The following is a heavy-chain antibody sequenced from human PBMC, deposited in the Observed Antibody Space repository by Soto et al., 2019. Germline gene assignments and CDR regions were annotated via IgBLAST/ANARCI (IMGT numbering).Heavy chain of an antibody. D-gene: IGHD2-2*01. CDR1: GDSFSTYA. V-gene: IGHV1-69*11. CDR3: ATDSGIVAVPAAMGFDY. Sequence: QEQLVQSGAQVKKPGSSVKVSCKASGDSFSTYAVSWVRQAPGQGLEWMGKIIPLLRSTTYAQKFRGRVTITADETTSTAYMDLTSLTAEDTAVYYCATDSGIVAVPAAMGFDYWGQGTLVTVSS. J-gene: IGHJ4*02. CDR2: IIPLLRST.